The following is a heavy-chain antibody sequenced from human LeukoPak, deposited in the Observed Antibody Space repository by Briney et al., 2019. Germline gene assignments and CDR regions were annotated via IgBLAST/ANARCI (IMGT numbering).Heavy chain of an antibody. Sequence: GGSLRLSCAASGFTVSSNYMSWVRQAPGKGLEWVSVIYSGGSTYYADSVKGRFTISRDHAKNSLYLQMNSLRDEDTAVYYCARDYYGDYVLSYWGQGTLVTVSS. CDR3: ARDYYGDYVLSY. CDR2: IYSGGST. J-gene: IGHJ4*02. CDR1: GFTVSSNY. D-gene: IGHD4-17*01. V-gene: IGHV3-53*01.